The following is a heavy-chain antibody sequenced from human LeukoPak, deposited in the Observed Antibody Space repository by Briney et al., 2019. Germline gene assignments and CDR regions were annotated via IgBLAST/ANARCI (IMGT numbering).Heavy chain of an antibody. J-gene: IGHJ5*02. CDR1: GYTFTSYD. CDR3: ARARSWSRHNWFDP. D-gene: IGHD2-15*01. CDR2: MNPNSGNT. V-gene: IGHV1-8*01. Sequence: ASVKVSCKASGYTFTSYDINWVRQATGQGLEWMRWMNPNSGNTGYAQKFQGRVTMTRNTSISTAYMELSSLRSEDTAVYYCARARSWSRHNWFDPWGQGTLVTVSS.